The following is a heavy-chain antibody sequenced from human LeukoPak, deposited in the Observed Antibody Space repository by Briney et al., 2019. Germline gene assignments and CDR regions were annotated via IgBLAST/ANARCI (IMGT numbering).Heavy chain of an antibody. CDR1: GFTFSSYS. D-gene: IGHD4-11*01. J-gene: IGHJ6*03. Sequence: GGSLRLSCAASGFTFSSYSMNWVRQAPGKGLEWVSSISSSSYIYYADSVKGRFTISRDNSKNTLYLQMNSLRAEDTAVYYCATALAHFTVTRGYYYYMDVWGKGTTVTVSS. V-gene: IGHV3-21*04. CDR2: ISSSSYI. CDR3: ATALAHFTVTRGYYYYMDV.